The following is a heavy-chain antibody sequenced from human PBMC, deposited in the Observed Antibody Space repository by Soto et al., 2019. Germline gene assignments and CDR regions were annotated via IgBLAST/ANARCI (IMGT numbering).Heavy chain of an antibody. Sequence: ASVKVSCKASGYTFTSYDINWVRQATGQGLEWMGWMNPNSGNTGYAQKFQGRVTMTRNTSISTAYMELSSLRSEDTAVYYCAKVSGFIFVVVAAQADSFVYWGPGTLVTV. J-gene: IGHJ4*02. CDR2: MNPNSGNT. D-gene: IGHD2-15*01. CDR3: AKVSGFIFVVVAAQADSFVY. V-gene: IGHV1-8*01. CDR1: GYTFTSYD.